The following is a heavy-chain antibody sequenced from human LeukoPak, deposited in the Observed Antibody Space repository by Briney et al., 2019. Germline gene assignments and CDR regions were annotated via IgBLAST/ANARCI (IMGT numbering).Heavy chain of an antibody. CDR2: ISTNGDST. V-gene: IGHV3-64*02. CDR3: ARWGSTSCYDY. J-gene: IGHJ4*02. CDR1: GFTFRTYA. D-gene: IGHD2-2*01. Sequence: PGGSLRLSCAASGFTFRTYARHWVRQAPGKGLEYVSAISTNGDSTYYADSVKGRFTISRDNSKNTLFLQMGSLRADDMAVYYCARWGSTSCYDYWGQGTLVTVSS.